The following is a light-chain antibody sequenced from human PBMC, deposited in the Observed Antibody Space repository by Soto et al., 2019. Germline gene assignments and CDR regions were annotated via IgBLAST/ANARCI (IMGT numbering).Light chain of an antibody. J-gene: IGLJ2*01. CDR2: DVS. V-gene: IGLV2-14*01. Sequence: QSALTQPASVSRSPGQSITISCTGTSSDVGGYNYVSWYQQHPGKAPKLKIYDVSNRPSGVSNRFSGSKSGNTASLTISGLQAEDEADYYCSSYTSSSTVVFGGGTKLTVL. CDR1: SSDVGGYNY. CDR3: SSYTSSSTVV.